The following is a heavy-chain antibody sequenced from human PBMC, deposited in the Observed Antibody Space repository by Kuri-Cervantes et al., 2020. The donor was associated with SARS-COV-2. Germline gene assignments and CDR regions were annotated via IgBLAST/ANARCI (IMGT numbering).Heavy chain of an antibody. CDR3: ARGSGGSGTIY. Sequence: SQTLSLTCAVYGGSFSGYYWSWIRQPPGKGLEWIGEINHSGSTNYNPSLKRRVTISVDTSKNQFSLKLSSVTAADTAVYYCARGSGGSGTIYWGQGTLVTVSS. CDR2: INHSGST. D-gene: IGHD3-10*01. J-gene: IGHJ4*02. V-gene: IGHV4-34*01. CDR1: GGSFSGYY.